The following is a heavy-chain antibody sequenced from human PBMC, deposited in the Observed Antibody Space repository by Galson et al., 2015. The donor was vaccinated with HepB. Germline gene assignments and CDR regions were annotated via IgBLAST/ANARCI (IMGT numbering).Heavy chain of an antibody. V-gene: IGHV1-18*01. Sequence: SVKVSCKASGYTFNSYGISWVRQAPGQGLEWMGWISAYNGNTNYAQRLQGRVTMTTDTSTSTAYMEMRSLRSDDTAVYYCARDNPSIAAAGQANWGQGTLVTVSS. CDR2: ISAYNGNT. D-gene: IGHD6-13*01. CDR1: GYTFNSYG. J-gene: IGHJ4*02. CDR3: ARDNPSIAAAGQAN.